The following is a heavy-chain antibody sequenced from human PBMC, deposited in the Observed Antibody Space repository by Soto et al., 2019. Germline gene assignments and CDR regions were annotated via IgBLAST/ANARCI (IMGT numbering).Heavy chain of an antibody. CDR2: ISGSGGST. D-gene: IGHD6-19*01. CDR3: AKAKISSSGWSPAPFDY. Sequence: PGGSLRLSCAASGFTFSSYAMSWVRQAPGKGLEWVSAISGSGGSTYYADSVKGRFTISRDNSKNTLYLQMNSLRAEDTAVYYCAKAKISSSGWSPAPFDYWGQGTLVTVSS. J-gene: IGHJ4*02. V-gene: IGHV3-23*01. CDR1: GFTFSSYA.